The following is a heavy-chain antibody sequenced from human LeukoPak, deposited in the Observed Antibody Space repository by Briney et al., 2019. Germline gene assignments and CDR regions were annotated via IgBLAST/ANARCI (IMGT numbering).Heavy chain of an antibody. Sequence: PSETLSLTCTVSGGSINDYNWNWLRQPPGKELEWIGFIYYRGTTNNNPSLKSRVTTSIDTSKKQFSLNLSSVTAADTAIYYCAGVFSGRRPFELWGQGILVTVSS. CDR1: GGSINDYN. D-gene: IGHD3-10*01. V-gene: IGHV4-59*03. CDR3: AGVFSGRRPFEL. CDR2: IYYRGTT. J-gene: IGHJ4*02.